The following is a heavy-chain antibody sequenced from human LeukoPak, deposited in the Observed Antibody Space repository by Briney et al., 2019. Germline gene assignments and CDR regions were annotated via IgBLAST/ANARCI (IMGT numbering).Heavy chain of an antibody. CDR2: ISYDGRNQ. D-gene: IGHD5-24*01. V-gene: IGHV3-30*04. J-gene: IGHJ3*02. Sequence: HPGGSLRLSCAASGFTFSSYALHWVRQAPDKGLEWVAVISYDGRNQYYVDSVKGRFTISRDNSRTTLYLQMNSLRTEDTGIYYCARERATTQGVSAFDIWGQGTMVTVSS. CDR3: ARERATTQGVSAFDI. CDR1: GFTFSSYA.